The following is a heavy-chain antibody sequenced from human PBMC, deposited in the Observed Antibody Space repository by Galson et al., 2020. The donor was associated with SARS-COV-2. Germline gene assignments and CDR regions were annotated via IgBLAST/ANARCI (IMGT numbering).Heavy chain of an antibody. J-gene: IGHJ3*02. V-gene: IGHV1-18*01. Sequence: LEASVKVSCKASGYTFTSYGISWVRQAPGQGLEWMGWISAYNGNTNYAQKLQGRVTMTTDTSTSTAYMELRSLRSDDTAVYYCARVGYYYDSSGYDAFDSWGQGTMVTVSS. D-gene: IGHD3-22*01. CDR1: GYTFTSYG. CDR3: ARVGYYYDSSGYDAFDS. CDR2: ISAYNGNT.